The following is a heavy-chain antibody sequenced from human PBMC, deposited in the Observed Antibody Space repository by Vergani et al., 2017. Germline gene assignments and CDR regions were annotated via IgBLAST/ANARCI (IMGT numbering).Heavy chain of an antibody. CDR2: IIPIFGTA. Sequence: QVQLVQSGAEVKKPGSSVKVSCKASGGTFSSYAISWVRQAPGQGLEWMGGIIPIFGTAKYAQKFQGRVTIAADESTSTAYMELSSLRSEDTDVYYCAGVGDTMVRRGGARYGMDVWGQGTTVTVSS. CDR1: GGTFSSYA. J-gene: IGHJ6*02. CDR3: AGVGDTMVRRGGARYGMDV. D-gene: IGHD3-10*01. V-gene: IGHV1-69*01.